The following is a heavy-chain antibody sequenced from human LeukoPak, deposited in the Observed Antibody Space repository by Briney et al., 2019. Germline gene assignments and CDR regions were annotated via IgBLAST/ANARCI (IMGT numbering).Heavy chain of an antibody. J-gene: IGHJ6*03. CDR1: GGSISSGDYY. CDR3: ASITVGGYYYYMDV. CDR2: IYYSGST. V-gene: IGHV4-30-4*08. D-gene: IGHD1-20*01. Sequence: SQTLSLTCTVSGGSISSGDYYWSWIRQPPGKGLEWIGYIYYSGSTYYNPSLKSRVTISVDTSKNQFSLKLSSVTAADTAVYYCASITVGGYYYYMDVWGKGTTVTVSS.